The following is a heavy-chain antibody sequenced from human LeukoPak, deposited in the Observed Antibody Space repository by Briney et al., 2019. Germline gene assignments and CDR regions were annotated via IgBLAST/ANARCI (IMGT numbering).Heavy chain of an antibody. Sequence: GGSLRLSCAASGFDVMTNYMSWVRQAPGEGLEWVSVISRGADTYYADSVKGRFIIYRDSSTNTVSLQLERLRAEDTTGYFCVKETPGTTMYYWGQGTLVTVS. CDR2: ISRGADT. V-gene: IGHV3-66*01. D-gene: IGHD4-11*01. J-gene: IGHJ4*02. CDR1: GFDVMTNY. CDR3: VKETPGTTMYY.